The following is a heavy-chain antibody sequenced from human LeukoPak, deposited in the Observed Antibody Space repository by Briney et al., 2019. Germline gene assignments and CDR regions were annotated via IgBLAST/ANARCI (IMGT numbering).Heavy chain of an antibody. CDR2: INPSGGST. CDR3: ARDPRYYGSGSYGTDAFDI. J-gene: IGHJ3*02. CDR1: GYTFTSYY. Sequence: ASVKVSCKASGYTFTSYYMHWVRQAPGQGLEWMGIINPSGGSTSYAQKFQGRVTMTRDTSTSTAYMELRSLRSDDTAVYYCARDPRYYGSGSYGTDAFDIWGQGTMVTVSS. D-gene: IGHD3-10*01. V-gene: IGHV1-46*01.